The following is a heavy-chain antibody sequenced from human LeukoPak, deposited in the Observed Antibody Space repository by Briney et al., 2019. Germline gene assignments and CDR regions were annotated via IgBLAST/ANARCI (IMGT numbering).Heavy chain of an antibody. J-gene: IGHJ6*03. D-gene: IGHD2-8*01. V-gene: IGHV3-23*01. CDR3: AKGTSWVSDYYYMDV. CDR1: GFTFSSYA. CDR2: ISGSGGST. Sequence: GGSLRLSCAASGFTFSSYAMSWVRQAPGKGLEWVSAISGSGGSTYYADSVKGRFTISRGNSKNTLYLQMNSLRAEDTAVYYCAKGTSWVSDYYYMDVWGKGTTVTVSS.